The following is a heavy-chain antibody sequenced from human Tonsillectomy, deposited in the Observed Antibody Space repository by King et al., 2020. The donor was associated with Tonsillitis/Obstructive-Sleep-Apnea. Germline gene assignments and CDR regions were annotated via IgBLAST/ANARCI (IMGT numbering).Heavy chain of an antibody. CDR3: AKGGFGVVKWPWVDG. CDR2: ISGEGGTT. D-gene: IGHD3-3*01. V-gene: IGHV3-43*02. Sequence: QLVQSGGGVVQPGESLRLSCAASGVTFDDYAMHWVRQAPGKGLEWVSLISGEGGTTYYADSVKGRFTISRDNSKNSLYLQMNSLRTEDTALYYCAKGGFGVVKWPWVDGWGKGTTVTVSS. CDR1: GVTFDDYA. J-gene: IGHJ6*03.